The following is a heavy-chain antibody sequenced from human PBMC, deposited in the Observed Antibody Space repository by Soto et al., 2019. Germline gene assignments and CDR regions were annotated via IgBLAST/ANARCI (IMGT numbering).Heavy chain of an antibody. D-gene: IGHD2-15*01. CDR1: GFSFSNAW. J-gene: IGHJ6*02. CDR2: IKRKIDGEAT. CDR3: TTGSVEGV. V-gene: IGHV3-15*07. Sequence: EVQLVESGGGLVKPGGSLRLSCAASGFSFSNAWMNWVRQAPGKGLEWVGRIKRKIDGEATDYAGPVKGRFTVFSXXXXXXXYLQMNSLKGDDTAVYYCTTGSVEGVWGQGTTVTVS.